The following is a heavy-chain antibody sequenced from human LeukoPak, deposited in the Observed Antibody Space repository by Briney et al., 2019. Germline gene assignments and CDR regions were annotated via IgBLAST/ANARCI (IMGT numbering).Heavy chain of an antibody. CDR1: AGSISSNC. V-gene: IGHV4-59*08. Sequence: SETLSLTSTVAAGSISSNCWSWLPQPPGQGLEWIGYIYYSGSTNYNPSLKSRVTISVDTSKNQFSLKLSSVTAADTAVYYCSRLDGKVEMAIDYWGQGTLVTVSS. D-gene: IGHD5-24*01. CDR2: IYYSGST. CDR3: SRLDGKVEMAIDY. J-gene: IGHJ4*02.